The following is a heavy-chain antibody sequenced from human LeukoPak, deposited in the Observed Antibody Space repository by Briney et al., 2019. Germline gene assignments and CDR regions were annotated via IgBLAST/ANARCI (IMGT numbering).Heavy chain of an antibody. J-gene: IGHJ6*03. Sequence: GASVKVSCKASGYTFTGYYMHWVRQAPGQGLEWMGRINPNSGGTNYAQKFQGRVTISVDTSKNQFSLKLSSVTAADTAVYYCARLPTIFGVVRGVFHYMDVWGKGTTVTVSS. D-gene: IGHD3-3*01. CDR3: ARLPTIFGVVRGVFHYMDV. CDR1: GYTFTGYY. V-gene: IGHV1-2*06. CDR2: INPNSGGT.